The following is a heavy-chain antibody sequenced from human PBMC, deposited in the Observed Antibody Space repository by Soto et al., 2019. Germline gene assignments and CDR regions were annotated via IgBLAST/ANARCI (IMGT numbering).Heavy chain of an antibody. CDR2: ISYDGSNK. V-gene: IGHV3-30*18. J-gene: IGHJ2*01. Sequence: QVQLVESGGGVVQPGRSLRLSCAASGFTFSSYGMHWVRQAPGKGLEWVAVISYDGSNKYYADSVKGRFTISRDNSKNTLYLQMNSLRAEDTAVYYCAKDAGGYELHWYFDLWGRGTLVTVSS. CDR3: AKDAGGYELHWYFDL. CDR1: GFTFSSYG. D-gene: IGHD5-12*01.